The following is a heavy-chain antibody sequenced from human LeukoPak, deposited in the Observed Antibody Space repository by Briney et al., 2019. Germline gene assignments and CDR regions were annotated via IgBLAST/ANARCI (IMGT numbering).Heavy chain of an antibody. Sequence: PSETLSLTCTVSGGSISSYYWSWIRQPPGKGLEWIGYIYYSGSTNYNPSLKSRVTMSVDTSKNQFSLKLSSVTAADTAVYYCAKDRDYDSSGYSWGQGTLVTVSS. CDR2: IYYSGST. V-gene: IGHV4-59*12. J-gene: IGHJ4*02. CDR1: GGSISSYY. CDR3: AKDRDYDSSGYS. D-gene: IGHD3-22*01.